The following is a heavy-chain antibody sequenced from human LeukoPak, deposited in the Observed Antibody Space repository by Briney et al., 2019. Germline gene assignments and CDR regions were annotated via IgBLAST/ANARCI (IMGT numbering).Heavy chain of an antibody. D-gene: IGHD3-22*01. J-gene: IGHJ4*02. Sequence: TSETLSLTCTVSGGSISSSSYYWGWIRQPPGKGLEWIGSIYYSGSTYYNPSLKSRVTISVDTSKNQFSLKLSSVTAADTAVYYCARHIEVVVITLWSPYYFDYWGQGTLVTVSS. V-gene: IGHV4-39*01. CDR1: GGSISSSSYY. CDR3: ARHIEVVVITLWSPYYFDY. CDR2: IYYSGST.